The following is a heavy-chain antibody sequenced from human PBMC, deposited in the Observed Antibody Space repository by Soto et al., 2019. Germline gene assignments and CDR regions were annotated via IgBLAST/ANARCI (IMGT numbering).Heavy chain of an antibody. CDR2: ITNTGITT. CDR1: GFGFSTHA. V-gene: IGHV3-23*01. Sequence: EVQLLESGGALVQPGGSLRLSCAASGFGFSTHALSWVRQAPGKGLEWLSSITNTGITTHYADSVKGRFTISRDNAKNSLYLQMNSLRAEDTALYYCVKAAHYDFWSGFSYFDSWGQGSLVTVSS. J-gene: IGHJ4*02. D-gene: IGHD3-3*01. CDR3: VKAAHYDFWSGFSYFDS.